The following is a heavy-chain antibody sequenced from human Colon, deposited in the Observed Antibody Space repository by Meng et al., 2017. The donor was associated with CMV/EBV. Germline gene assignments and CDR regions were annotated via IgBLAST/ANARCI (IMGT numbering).Heavy chain of an antibody. J-gene: IGHJ3*02. CDR3: ARDPFIKAFEI. V-gene: IGHV3-7*01. CDR1: GFTFSNYW. CDR2: IKEDGSEK. Sequence: GGSLRLSCAASGFTFSNYWMTWLRQAPGRGLELVAHIKEDGSEKYFVGSVKGRFTISRDNAKNSLYLQMNSLRAEDTAVYYCARDPFIKAFEIWGQGTMVTVSS.